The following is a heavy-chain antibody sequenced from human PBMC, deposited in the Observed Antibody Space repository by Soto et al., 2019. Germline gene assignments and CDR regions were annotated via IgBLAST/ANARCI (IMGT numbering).Heavy chain of an antibody. CDR3: TTDILGYCSSTSCPPVDY. V-gene: IGHV3-15*01. D-gene: IGHD2-2*01. Sequence: PGGSLRLSCAASGFTFSNAWMSWVRQAPGKGLEWVGRIKSKTDGGTTDYAAPVKGRFTISRDDSKNTLYLQMNSLKTEDTAVYYCTTDILGYCSSTSCPPVDYWGQGTLVTVS. CDR2: IKSKTDGGTT. J-gene: IGHJ4*02. CDR1: GFTFSNAW.